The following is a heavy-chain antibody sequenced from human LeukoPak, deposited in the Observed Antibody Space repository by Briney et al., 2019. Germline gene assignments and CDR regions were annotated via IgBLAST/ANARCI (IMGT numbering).Heavy chain of an antibody. CDR3: ARAGIATIPYYYYYYYMHV. J-gene: IGHJ6*03. CDR2: IYHSGST. Sequence: KSSQTLSLTCAVSGYSISSGYYWGWIRQPPGKGREWIGSIYHSGSTYYNPSLKSRVTISVDTSKNQFSLKLSSVTAADTAVYYCARAGIATIPYYYYYYYMHVWGKRTAVTVSS. D-gene: IGHD5-24*01. CDR1: GYSISSGYY. V-gene: IGHV4-38-2*01.